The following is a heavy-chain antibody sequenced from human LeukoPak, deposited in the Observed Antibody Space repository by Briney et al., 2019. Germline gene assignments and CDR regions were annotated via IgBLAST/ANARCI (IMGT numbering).Heavy chain of an antibody. CDR1: GFSFSNYA. CDR2: ISGSGDRT. V-gene: IGHV3-23*01. CDR3: AKDIRSSWYYFQD. Sequence: PGGSLRLSCAASGFSFSNYAMTWVRQAPGKGLEWVSTISGSGDRTYYADSVKGRFTISRDNSKNTLYVQMNSLRAEDTAVYYCAKDIRSSWYYFQDWGHGTLVTVSS. D-gene: IGHD6-13*01. J-gene: IGHJ1*01.